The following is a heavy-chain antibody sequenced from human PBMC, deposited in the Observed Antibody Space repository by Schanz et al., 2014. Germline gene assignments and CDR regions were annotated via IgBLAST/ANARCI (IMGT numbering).Heavy chain of an antibody. CDR2: IIPILGIA. J-gene: IGHJ4*02. Sequence: QVQLVQSWAEVKKPGSSVKVSCKASGGTFSSFGINWVRQAPGQGLEWMGRIIPILGIANYAQKFQGRVTITADRSTSTAYMELSSLRSEDTAVYYCARGYGDSPTDFWGQGTLVTVSS. CDR3: ARGYGDSPTDF. D-gene: IGHD4-17*01. CDR1: GGTFSSFG. V-gene: IGHV1-69*04.